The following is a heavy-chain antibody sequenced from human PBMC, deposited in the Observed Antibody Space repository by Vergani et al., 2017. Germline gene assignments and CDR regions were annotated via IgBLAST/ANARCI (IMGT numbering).Heavy chain of an antibody. J-gene: IGHJ3*02. CDR2: IIPIFGTA. CDR3: ATQKVVPYAFDI. V-gene: IGHV1-69*01. CDR1: GYTFTSYY. D-gene: IGHD3-22*01. Sequence: QVQLVQSGAEVKKPGASVKVPCKASGYTFTSYYMHWVLQPPGQGFEWLGGIIPIFGTANYAQKCQGRVTITADESTSTAYMELSSLGSEDTAVYYCATQKVVPYAFDIWGQGTMVTVSS.